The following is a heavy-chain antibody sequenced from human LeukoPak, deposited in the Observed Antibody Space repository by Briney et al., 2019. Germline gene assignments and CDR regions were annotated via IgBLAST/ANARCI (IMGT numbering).Heavy chain of an antibody. CDR2: IGGSGGST. D-gene: IGHD5-18*01. CDR1: GFTFSSFA. V-gene: IGHV3-23*01. J-gene: IGHJ5*02. Sequence: GGSLRLSCAASGFTFSSFAMSWVRQAPGKGLEWVSTIGGSGGSTYYVDSVKGRFTISRDNSKNTLYLQMNSLRAEDTAVYYCAKDPEQLEAPYNWFDPWGQGTLVTVSS. CDR3: AKDPEQLEAPYNWFDP.